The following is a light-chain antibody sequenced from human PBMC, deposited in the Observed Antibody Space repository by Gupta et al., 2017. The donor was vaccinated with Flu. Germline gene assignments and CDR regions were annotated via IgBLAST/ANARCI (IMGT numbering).Light chain of an antibody. CDR1: QSVSSN. V-gene: IGKV3-15*01. CDR2: DAS. J-gene: IGKJ1*01. CDR3: QQENNWPWT. Sequence: EIVMTQSPATLSVSPGERATLSCRASQSVSSNLAWYQQKPGQVPRLLIYDASTRATGIPARFSGSGSGTEFTLTISSRQSEDFAVYYCQQENNWPWTFGQGTKVEIK.